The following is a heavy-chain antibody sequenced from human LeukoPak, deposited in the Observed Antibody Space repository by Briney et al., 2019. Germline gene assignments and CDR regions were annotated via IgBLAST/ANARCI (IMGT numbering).Heavy chain of an antibody. CDR2: ISSSSSYI. CDR1: GFTFSSYS. V-gene: IGHV3-21*01. CDR3: ARDDLRLGELSFPSY. Sequence: PGGSLRLSCAASGFTFSSYSMNWVRQAPGKGLEWVSSISSSSSYIYYADSVKGRFTISRDSAKNSLYLQMNGLRAEDTAVYYCARDDLRLGELSFPSYWGQGTLVTVSS. D-gene: IGHD3-16*02. J-gene: IGHJ4*02.